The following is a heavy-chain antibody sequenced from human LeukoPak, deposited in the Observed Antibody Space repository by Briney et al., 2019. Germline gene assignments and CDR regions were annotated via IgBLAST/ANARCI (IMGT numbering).Heavy chain of an antibody. J-gene: IGHJ3*02. Sequence: GRSLRLSCAASGFTFDDYAMHWVRQAPGKGLEWVSGISWNSGSIGYADSVKGRFAISRDNAKNSLYLQMNSLRAEDTALYYCAKDSMPLAGSVFDIWGQGTMVTVSS. D-gene: IGHD2-2*01. CDR3: AKDSMPLAGSVFDI. V-gene: IGHV3-9*01. CDR2: ISWNSGSI. CDR1: GFTFDDYA.